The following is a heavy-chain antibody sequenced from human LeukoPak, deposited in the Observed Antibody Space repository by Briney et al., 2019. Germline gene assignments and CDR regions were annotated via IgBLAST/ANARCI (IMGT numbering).Heavy chain of an antibody. J-gene: IGHJ4*02. CDR1: GFTLSSYG. CDR2: IWYDGINK. Sequence: GGSLRRSCAASGFTLSSYGMHWVRQAPGKWLEWVAVIWYDGINKYYADSVEGRFTISRDNSENTLYLQMNSLRAEDTAVYYCARIGGDRDPFDYWGQGTLVTVSS. D-gene: IGHD2-21*02. V-gene: IGHV3-33*01. CDR3: ARIGGDRDPFDY.